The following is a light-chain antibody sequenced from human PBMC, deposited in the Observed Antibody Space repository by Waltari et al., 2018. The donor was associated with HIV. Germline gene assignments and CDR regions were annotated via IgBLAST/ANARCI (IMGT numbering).Light chain of an antibody. CDR3: STHTTNDTLE. CDR1: TTHFCLSHF. CDR2: DVT. V-gene: IGLV2-14*03. J-gene: IGLJ2*01. Sequence: QSALTQPASVSGSPVQSVPITCPRTTTHFCLSHFVSWYQQYPGNVPKVIIYDVTSRPSGVPHRFSGSRSGNTASLTISGLQVDDEAVYYCSTHTTNDTLEFGGGTKLTVL.